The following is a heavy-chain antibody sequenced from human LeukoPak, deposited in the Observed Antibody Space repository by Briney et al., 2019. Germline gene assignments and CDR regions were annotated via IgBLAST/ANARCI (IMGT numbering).Heavy chain of an antibody. J-gene: IGHJ5*02. CDR1: GFTFSSYW. Sequence: GGSLRLSCAASGFTFSSYWMSWVRQAPGKGLEWVANIKEDGSEKYYVDSIKGRFTISRDNVKNSLYLQMNSLGAEDTAVYYCVREKYCSGTNCYPFFDPWGQGTLVTVSS. V-gene: IGHV3-7*01. D-gene: IGHD2-2*01. CDR2: IKEDGSEK. CDR3: VREKYCSGTNCYPFFDP.